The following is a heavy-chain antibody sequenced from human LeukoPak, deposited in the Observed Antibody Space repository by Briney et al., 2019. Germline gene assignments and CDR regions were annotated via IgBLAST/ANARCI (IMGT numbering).Heavy chain of an antibody. Sequence: SETLSLTCTVSGGSISSYYWSWIRQPPGKGLEWIGYIYYSGSTNYNPSLKSRVTISVDTSKNQFSLKLSSVTAADTAVYYCARHRGRGYSSSDYWGQGTLVTVSS. D-gene: IGHD6-13*01. J-gene: IGHJ4*02. CDR3: ARHRGRGYSSSDY. V-gene: IGHV4-59*08. CDR2: IYYSGST. CDR1: GGSISSYY.